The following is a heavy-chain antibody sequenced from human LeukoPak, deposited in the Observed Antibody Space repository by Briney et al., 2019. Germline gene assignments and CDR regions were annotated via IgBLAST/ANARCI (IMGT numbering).Heavy chain of an antibody. CDR3: ARRGCNGGSCYGY. CDR1: GYSFTTYW. D-gene: IGHD2-15*01. J-gene: IGHJ4*02. V-gene: IGHV5-51*01. Sequence: GEPLKISCKDSGYSFTTYWIGWVRQMPGKGLEWMGIIYPGDSDTRYSPSFQGQVTISADKSISTAYLQWSSLEASDTAMYYCARRGCNGGSCYGYWGQGTLVTVSS. CDR2: IYPGDSDT.